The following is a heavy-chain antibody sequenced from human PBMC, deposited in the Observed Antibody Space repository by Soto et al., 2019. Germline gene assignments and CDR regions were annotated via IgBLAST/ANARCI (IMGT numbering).Heavy chain of an antibody. CDR3: ARDYYYMEGAGGESAFDI. CDR2: ISAYNGNT. D-gene: IGHD3-10*01. V-gene: IGHV1-18*01. CDR1: GYTFTSYG. J-gene: IGHJ3*02. Sequence: GASVKVSCKASGYTFTSYGISWVRQAPGQGLEWVGWISAYNGNTNYAQKLQGRVTMTTDTSTSTAYMELRSLRSDDTAVYYCARDYYYMEGAGGESAFDIWGQGTMVTVSS.